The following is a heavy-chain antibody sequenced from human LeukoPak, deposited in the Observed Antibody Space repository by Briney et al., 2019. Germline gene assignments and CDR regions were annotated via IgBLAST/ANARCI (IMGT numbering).Heavy chain of an antibody. J-gene: IGHJ4*02. CDR2: IGGSGDKT. D-gene: IGHD2-21*01. V-gene: IGHV3-23*01. CDR3: AKMWGLLYFDY. Sequence: GGSLRLSCAASGFTFNRNAISWVRQAPGKGLEWVSTIGGSGDKTFYADSVKGRFTISRDNSKNTLYLQMNSLRAEDTAVYYCAKMWGLLYFDYWGQGTLVTVSS. CDR1: GFTFNRNA.